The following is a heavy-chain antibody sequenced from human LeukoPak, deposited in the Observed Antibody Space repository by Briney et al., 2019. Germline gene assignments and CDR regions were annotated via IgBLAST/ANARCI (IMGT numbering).Heavy chain of an antibody. CDR3: ARRRTKVGYCSGGSCYAHWDYYGMDV. D-gene: IGHD2-15*01. V-gene: IGHV3-30*03. Sequence: GGSLRLSCAASGFSFPTYGMHWVRQAPGKGLEWVALISSDGDDHYYVDSVKGRFTVSRDNSKNTLYLQMDSLRVDDTAVYYCARRRTKVGYCSGGSCYAHWDYYGMDVWGQGTTVTVSS. CDR1: GFSFPTYG. CDR2: ISSDGDDH. J-gene: IGHJ6*02.